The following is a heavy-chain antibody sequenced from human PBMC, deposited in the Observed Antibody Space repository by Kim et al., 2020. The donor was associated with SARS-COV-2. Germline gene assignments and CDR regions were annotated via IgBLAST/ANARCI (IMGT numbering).Heavy chain of an antibody. CDR2: INPSGGST. CDR3: FRGLYYVPAAMGPYYYYYGMDV. Sequence: ASVKVSCKASGYTFTSYYMHWVRQAPGQGLEWMGIINPSGGSTSYAQKFQGRVTMTRDTSTSTVYMELSSLRSEDTAVYYCFRGLYYVPAAMGPYYYYYGMDVWGQGTTVTVSS. V-gene: IGHV1-46*03. D-gene: IGHD2-2*01. J-gene: IGHJ6*02. CDR1: GYTFTSYY.